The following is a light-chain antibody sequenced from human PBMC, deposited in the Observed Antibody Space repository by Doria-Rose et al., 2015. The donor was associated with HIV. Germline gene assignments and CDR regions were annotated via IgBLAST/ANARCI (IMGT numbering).Light chain of an antibody. V-gene: IGLV3-19*01. CDR1: SLRSYY. Sequence: VVTQEPAVSVALGQTVRIAGQGDSLRSYYAGWHQQKPGQAPILVIYGKNNRPSGIPDRFSGSSSGNTASLTITGAQAEDEADYYCSSRDSSGNHWLFGGGTKLTVL. CDR3: SSRDSSGNHWL. CDR2: GKN. J-gene: IGLJ3*02.